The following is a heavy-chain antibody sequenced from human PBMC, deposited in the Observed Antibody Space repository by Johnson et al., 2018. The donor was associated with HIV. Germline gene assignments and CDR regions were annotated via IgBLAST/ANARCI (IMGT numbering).Heavy chain of an antibody. CDR3: AKDIRYSSGWNAFDI. D-gene: IGHD6-19*01. Sequence: VYLVESGGGLVQPGRSLRLSCAASGFTFDDYAMHWVRQAPGKGLEWVSLISWAGGSTYYADSVKGRFTISRDNSKNSLYLQMNSLRAEDTAWYYCAKDIRYSSGWNAFDIWGQGTMVTVSS. J-gene: IGHJ3*02. CDR1: GFTFDDYA. V-gene: IGHV3-43D*03. CDR2: ISWAGGST.